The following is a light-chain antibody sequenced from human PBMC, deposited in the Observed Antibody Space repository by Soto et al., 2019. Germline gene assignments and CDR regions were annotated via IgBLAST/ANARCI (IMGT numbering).Light chain of an antibody. V-gene: IGKV1-5*03. CDR3: QQYSSFPRT. CDR2: KAS. CDR1: QSISSW. J-gene: IGKJ1*01. Sequence: DIQMTQSPSTLSASVGDRVTITCRASQSISSWLAWYQQKPGKAPKLLIYKASTLEGGVPSRFSGSGSGTEFSLTITSLQPDDFATFYCQQYSSFPRTFGQGTKVDIK.